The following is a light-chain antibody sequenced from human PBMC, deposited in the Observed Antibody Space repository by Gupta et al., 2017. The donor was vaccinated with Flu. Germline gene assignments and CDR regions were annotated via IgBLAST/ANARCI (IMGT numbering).Light chain of an antibody. V-gene: IGKV3-11*01. J-gene: IGKJ3*01. CDR1: QSVSSY. CDR2: DTS. Sequence: EIVLTQSPATLSLSPGERATLSCRASQSVSSYLTWYHQKPGQAPRLLIYDTSKRATGIPARFSGSGSGTDFTLTISSLEPEDFGVYYCQQRSTWPPGFTFGPGTKVDLK. CDR3: QQRSTWPPGFT.